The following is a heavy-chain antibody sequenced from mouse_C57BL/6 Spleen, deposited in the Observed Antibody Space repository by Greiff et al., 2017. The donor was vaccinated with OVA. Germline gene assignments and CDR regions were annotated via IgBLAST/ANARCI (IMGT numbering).Heavy chain of an antibody. CDR3: ARQGDGDFDY. CDR2: ISSGGSYT. Sequence: EVQRVESGGDLVKPGGSLKLSCAASGFTFSSYGMSWVRQTPDKRLEWVATISSGGSYTYYPDSVKGRFTISRDNAKNTLYLQMSSLKSEDTAMYYCARQGDGDFDYWGQGTTLTVSS. D-gene: IGHD3-3*01. CDR1: GFTFSSYG. J-gene: IGHJ2*01. V-gene: IGHV5-6*01.